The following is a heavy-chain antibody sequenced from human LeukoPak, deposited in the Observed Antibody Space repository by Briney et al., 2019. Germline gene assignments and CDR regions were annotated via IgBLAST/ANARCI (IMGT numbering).Heavy chain of an antibody. V-gene: IGHV1-46*01. J-gene: IGHJ4*02. CDR2: INPSGGST. Sequence: ASVKGSCKASGYTFTSYYMHWVRQAPGQGLEWMGIINPSGGSTSYAQKFQGRVTMTRDTSTSTVYMELSSLRSEDTAVYYCASEAGGPFPDFLIGYWGQGTLVTVSS. D-gene: IGHD3-3*01. CDR1: GYTFTSYY. CDR3: ASEAGGPFPDFLIGY.